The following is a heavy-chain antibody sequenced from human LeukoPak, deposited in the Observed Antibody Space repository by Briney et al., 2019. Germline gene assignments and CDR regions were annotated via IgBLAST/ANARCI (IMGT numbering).Heavy chain of an antibody. V-gene: IGHV4-4*07. CDR3: AREYFTSSPPRFAP. Sequence: SETLSLTCTVSGGSISSYYWSWIRQPAGKGLEWIGRIYTSGSTNYNPSLKSRVTMSVDTSKNQFSLKLRSVTAADTAVYYCAREYFTSSPPRFAPGGQGPLVTVSS. CDR2: IYTSGST. D-gene: IGHD2-2*01. CDR1: GGSISSYY. J-gene: IGHJ5*02.